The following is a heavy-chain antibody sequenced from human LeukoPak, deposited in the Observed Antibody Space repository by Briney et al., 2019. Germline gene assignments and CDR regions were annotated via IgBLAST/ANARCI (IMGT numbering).Heavy chain of an antibody. CDR3: ARETGYYGSGSYWPYYYYYMDV. J-gene: IGHJ6*03. D-gene: IGHD3-10*01. Sequence: ASLKVSCKASGGTFSSYAIGWVRQAPGQGLEWMGGIIPIFGTANYAQKFQGRVTITADESTSTAYMELSSLRSEDTAVYYCARETGYYGSGSYWPYYYYYMDVWGKGTTVTVSS. CDR2: IIPIFGTA. V-gene: IGHV1-69*13. CDR1: GGTFSSYA.